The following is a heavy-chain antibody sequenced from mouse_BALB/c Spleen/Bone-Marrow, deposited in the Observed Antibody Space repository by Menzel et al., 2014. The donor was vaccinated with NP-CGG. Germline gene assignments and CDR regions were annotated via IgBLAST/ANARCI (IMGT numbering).Heavy chain of an antibody. CDR2: IYPGDGDT. Sequence: QVQLQQPGAELVRPGSPVKISCKASGYAFSSYWMNWVKQRPGQGLEWIGQIYPGDGDTNYNGKFKGKATLTADKSSSTAYMQLSSLTSEDSAVYFCARDDGFAYWGQGTLVTVSA. V-gene: IGHV1-80*01. CDR1: GYAFSSYW. J-gene: IGHJ3*01. D-gene: IGHD2-12*01. CDR3: ARDDGFAY.